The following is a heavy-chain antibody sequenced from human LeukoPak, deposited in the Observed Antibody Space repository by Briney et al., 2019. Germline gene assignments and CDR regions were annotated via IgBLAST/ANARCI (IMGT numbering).Heavy chain of an antibody. V-gene: IGHV5-10-1*01. CDR2: IDPSDSYT. CDR3: TSLMRRGGLNHWYSDL. Sequence: GESLKISCKGSGYSLTNYWISWVRQMPGKGLEWMGRIDPSDSYTNYSPSLQGHVTISAGKSISAAYLQWNSLKASDTAMYYCTSLMRRGGLNHWYSDLWGRGTLVTVSS. D-gene: IGHD3-16*01. CDR1: GYSLTNYW. J-gene: IGHJ2*01.